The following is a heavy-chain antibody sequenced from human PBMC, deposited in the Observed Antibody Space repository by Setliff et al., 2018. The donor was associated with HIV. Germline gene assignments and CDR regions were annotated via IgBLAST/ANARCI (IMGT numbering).Heavy chain of an antibody. CDR1: GGSISGYY. Sequence: SETLSLTCSVSGGSISGYYWNWVRQPPGKGLEWMGYIYYSGSTAYNPALKRRVTISLDTSKNQFSLKLSSVTAADTAVYYCARGAYYNFWSGYSAGGGSLGPWGQGTLVTVSS. V-gene: IGHV4-59*01. CDR3: ARGAYYNFWSGYSAGGGSLGP. CDR2: IYYSGST. J-gene: IGHJ5*02. D-gene: IGHD3-3*01.